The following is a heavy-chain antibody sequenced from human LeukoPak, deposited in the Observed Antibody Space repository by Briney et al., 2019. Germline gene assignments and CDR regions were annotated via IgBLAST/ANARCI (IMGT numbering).Heavy chain of an antibody. CDR2: INPNNGST. V-gene: IGHV1-2*02. CDR1: GYTFTSYY. Sequence: ASVKVSCKASGYTFTSYYMHWVRQAPGQGLEWMGWINPNNGSTNYAQKFQGRVTMTRDTSISTAYMELSRLRSDDTAVYYCARVSKWLGEFQYYYFDYWGQGTLVTVSS. CDR3: ARVSKWLGEFQYYYFDY. D-gene: IGHD3-10*01. J-gene: IGHJ4*02.